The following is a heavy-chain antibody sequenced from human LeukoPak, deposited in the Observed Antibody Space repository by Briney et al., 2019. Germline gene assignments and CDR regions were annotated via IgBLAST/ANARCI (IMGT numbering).Heavy chain of an antibody. J-gene: IGHJ5*02. CDR1: GFTFSSYE. V-gene: IGHV3-48*03. CDR2: ISSGGSVR. D-gene: IGHD2-2*01. CDR3: ARDEGYAYRARAFDP. Sequence: GGSLRLSCAASGFTFSSYEMSWVRQAPGKGMEWVSYISSGGSVRYYADSVKGRFTISRDNAKNSMYLQMHSLRADATAIYYCARDEGYAYRARAFDPWGQGTLVTVSS.